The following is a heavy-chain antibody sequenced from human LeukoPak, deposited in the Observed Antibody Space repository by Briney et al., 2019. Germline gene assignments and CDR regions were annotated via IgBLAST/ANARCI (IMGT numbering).Heavy chain of an antibody. J-gene: IGHJ4*02. D-gene: IGHD6-13*01. V-gene: IGHV1-8*01. Sequence: GASVKDSCKASGYTFTSSDINWVRQAPGQGLEWMGWTNPNSGKTGYARKFQGRVTMTKNTSISTAYMEVSSLGYDDTAIYYCARGRPGLASAGTYDFWGQGTRITVSS. CDR3: ARGRPGLASAGTYDF. CDR1: GYTFTSSD. CDR2: TNPNSGKT.